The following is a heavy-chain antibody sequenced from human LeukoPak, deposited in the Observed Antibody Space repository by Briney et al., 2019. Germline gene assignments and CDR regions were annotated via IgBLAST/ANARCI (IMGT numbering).Heavy chain of an antibody. V-gene: IGHV3-23*01. J-gene: IGHJ4*02. D-gene: IGHD2-2*01. CDR2: ISGSGGST. CDR1: GFTFDDYA. CDR3: AKVKDIVVVPAAIPTYYFDY. Sequence: PGGSLRLSCAASGFTFDDYAMHWVRQAPGKGLEWVSAISGSGGSTYYADSVKGRFTISRDNSKNTLYLQMNSLRAEDTAVYYCAKVKDIVVVPAAIPTYYFDYWGQGTLVTVSS.